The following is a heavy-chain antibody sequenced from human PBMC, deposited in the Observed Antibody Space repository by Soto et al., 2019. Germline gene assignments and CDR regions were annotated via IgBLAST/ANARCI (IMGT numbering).Heavy chain of an antibody. V-gene: IGHV1-18*01. CDR2: VSAYNGDT. J-gene: IGHJ4*02. CDR1: GYTFTSYG. Sequence: ASVKVACKASGYTFTSYGISWVRQAPGQGLEWMGWVSAYNGDTNYAQNFQGRVTMTTDTSTSTAYMDLRSLRSDDTATYYCARDRGYCANGVCFRYDYWGEGTLVTVSS. CDR3: ARDRGYCANGVCFRYDY. D-gene: IGHD2-8*01.